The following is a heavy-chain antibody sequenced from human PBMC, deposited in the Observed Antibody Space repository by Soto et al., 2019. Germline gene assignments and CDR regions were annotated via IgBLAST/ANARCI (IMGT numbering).Heavy chain of an antibody. V-gene: IGHV3-23*01. CDR1: GFTFSSYA. CDR3: AKVLRFLEWLSYGMDV. CDR2: ISGSGGST. D-gene: IGHD3-3*01. J-gene: IGHJ6*02. Sequence: GGSLRLSCAASGFTFSSYAMSWVRQAPGKGLEWVSAISGSGGSTYYADSVKGRFTISRDNSKNTLYLQMNSLRAEDTAVYYCAKVLRFLEWLSYGMDVWGQGTTVTVSS.